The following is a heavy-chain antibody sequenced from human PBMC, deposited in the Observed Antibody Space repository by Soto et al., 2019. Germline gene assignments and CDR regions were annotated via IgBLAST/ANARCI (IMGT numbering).Heavy chain of an antibody. CDR2: IWYDGSNK. J-gene: IGHJ4*02. CDR3: ARDGYCSGGSCYSVPVFDY. Sequence: GGSLRLSCATSGFTFSIYSMHWVRQAPGKGLEWVAVIWYDGSNKYYADSVKGRFTISRDNSKNTLYLQMNSLRAEDTAVYYCARDGYCSGGSCYSVPVFDYWGQGT. D-gene: IGHD2-15*01. V-gene: IGHV3-33*01. CDR1: GFTFSIYS.